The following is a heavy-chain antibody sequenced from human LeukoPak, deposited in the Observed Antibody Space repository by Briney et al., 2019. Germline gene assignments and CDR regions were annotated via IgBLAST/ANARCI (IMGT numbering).Heavy chain of an antibody. D-gene: IGHD3-10*01. V-gene: IGHV3-53*01. CDR2: IYSGGST. Sequence: GGSLRLSCAASGFTVSSNYMSWVRQAPGKGLEWVSVIYSGGSTYYADSAKGRFTISRDNSKNTLYLQMNSLRAEDTAVYYCARGLWFGEGARDYWGQGTLVTVSS. CDR1: GFTVSSNY. J-gene: IGHJ4*02. CDR3: ARGLWFGEGARDY.